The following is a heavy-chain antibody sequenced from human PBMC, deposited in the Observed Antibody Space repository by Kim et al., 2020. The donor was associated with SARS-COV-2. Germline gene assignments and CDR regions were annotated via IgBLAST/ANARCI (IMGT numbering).Heavy chain of an antibody. V-gene: IGHV3-30*02. CDR3: AKDAHPNYYYGMDV. J-gene: IGHJ6*02. Sequence: DSWKGRFTISRDNSKNTLYLQMNSLRAEDTAVYYWAKDAHPNYYYGMDVWGQGTTVTVSS.